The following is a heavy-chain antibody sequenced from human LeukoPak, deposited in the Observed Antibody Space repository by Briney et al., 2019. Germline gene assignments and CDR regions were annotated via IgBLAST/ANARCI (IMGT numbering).Heavy chain of an antibody. D-gene: IGHD1-7*01. CDR2: ISGSGGST. CDR1: GFTFSNYA. J-gene: IGHJ4*02. V-gene: IGHV3-23*01. Sequence: GGSLRLSCAASGFTFSNYAMNWVRQAPGKGLEWVSTISGSGGSTYYADSVKGRFTISRDNSKNTLYLQMNSLRAEDTAVYYCAKGRRAPLVGTITKSWIDHWGQGTLVTVSS. CDR3: AKGRRAPLVGTITKSWIDH.